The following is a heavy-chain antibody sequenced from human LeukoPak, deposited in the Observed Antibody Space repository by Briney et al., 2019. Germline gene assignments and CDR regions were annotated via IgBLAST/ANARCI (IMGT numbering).Heavy chain of an antibody. CDR1: GGSISSGGYY. CDR3: ARTSRDGYNQVAFDY. CDR2: IYTSGST. D-gene: IGHD5-24*01. V-gene: IGHV4-61*02. Sequence: SETLSLTCTVSGGSISSGGYYWSWIRQPAGKGLEYIGRIYTSGSTNYNPSLKSRVTMSVDTSKNQFSLKLSSVTAADTAVYYCARTSRDGYNQVAFDYWGQGTLVTVSS. J-gene: IGHJ4*02.